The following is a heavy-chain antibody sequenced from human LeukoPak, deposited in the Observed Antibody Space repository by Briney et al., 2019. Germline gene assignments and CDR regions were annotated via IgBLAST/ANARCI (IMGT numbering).Heavy chain of an antibody. CDR3: ARDVDSGGHYSKFDS. CDR1: GFTFTSYA. Sequence: GGSLRLSCAASGFTFTSYAMSWVRQAPGKGLEWVSSISGSGGGTYYADSVKGRFTISRDNSKNTVYLQMDSLRAEDTAVYYCARDVDSGGHYSKFDSWGQGTLVTVSS. CDR2: ISGSGGGT. V-gene: IGHV3-23*01. J-gene: IGHJ4*02. D-gene: IGHD3-22*01.